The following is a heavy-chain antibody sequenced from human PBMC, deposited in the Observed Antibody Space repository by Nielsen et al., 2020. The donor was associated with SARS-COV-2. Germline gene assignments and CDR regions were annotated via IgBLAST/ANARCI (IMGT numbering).Heavy chain of an antibody. V-gene: IGHV3-30*18. J-gene: IGHJ4*02. D-gene: IGHD3-22*01. CDR1: GFTFSTYC. CDR3: AKDWTAMVVVASGGVDY. CDR2: ISYDGSNK. Sequence: GESLKISCAASGFTFSTYCMHWVRQAPGKGLEWVAAISYDGSNKYYVDSVKGRFTISRDNYKNTLYLQMSSLREEDTAVYYCAKDWTAMVVVASGGVDYWGQGTLVTVSS.